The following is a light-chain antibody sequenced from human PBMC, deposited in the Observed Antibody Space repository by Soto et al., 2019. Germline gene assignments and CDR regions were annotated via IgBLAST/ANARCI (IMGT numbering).Light chain of an antibody. CDR2: DAS. V-gene: IGKV1-13*02. J-gene: IGKJ2*01. CDR3: HQFNSYSYT. Sequence: AIPLTQSPSSLSASVGDRVTITCRASQGISSALAWYQQKPGKAPKLLIYDASSLESGVPSRFSGSGSGTDFSLTISSLQTEDFATYYCHQFNSYSYTFGQGTKLEIK. CDR1: QGISSA.